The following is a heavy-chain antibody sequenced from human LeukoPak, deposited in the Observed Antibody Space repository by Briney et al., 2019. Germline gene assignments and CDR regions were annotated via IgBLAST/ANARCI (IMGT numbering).Heavy chain of an antibody. CDR2: IYYSGST. CDR3: ARFVAPLMFDY. V-gene: IGHV4-34*01. Sequence: PSETLSLTCTVYGGSFSGDYWRGIRQPPAEGLEGIGRIYYSGSTYYNPSLHKRVTTSVDTSKNQFSLKLSSVPAADMAVYYCARFVAPLMFDYWGEGTKVTVSS. CDR1: GGSFSGDY. J-gene: IGHJ4*02. D-gene: IGHD6-6*01.